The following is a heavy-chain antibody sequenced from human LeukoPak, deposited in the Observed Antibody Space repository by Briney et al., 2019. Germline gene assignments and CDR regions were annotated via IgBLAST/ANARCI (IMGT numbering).Heavy chain of an antibody. J-gene: IGHJ4*02. CDR3: ARLWLN. CDR1: GYSISSGYY. CDR2: IYHSGST. D-gene: IGHD2-21*01. Sequence: SETLSLTCTVSGYSISSGYYWGWIRQPPGKGLEWIGSIYHSGSTYYNPSLKSRVTISVDTSKNQFSLKLSSVTAADTAVYYCARLWLNWGQGTLVTVSS. V-gene: IGHV4-38-2*02.